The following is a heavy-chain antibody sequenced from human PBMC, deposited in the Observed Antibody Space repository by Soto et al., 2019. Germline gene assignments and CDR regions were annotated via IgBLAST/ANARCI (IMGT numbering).Heavy chain of an antibody. D-gene: IGHD4-17*01. CDR2: INYGGSP. CDR3: ARLPHYGDPKAGI. J-gene: IGHJ4*02. CDR1: GGSISSSGYY. V-gene: IGHV4-39*01. Sequence: SETLSLTCTVSGGSISSSGYYWVWIRQPPGKGLEWIGSINYGGSPYYNPSLKSRVTISVDTSKNQFSLKLSSVTAADTAVYYCARLPHYGDPKAGIWGRGTLVTVSS.